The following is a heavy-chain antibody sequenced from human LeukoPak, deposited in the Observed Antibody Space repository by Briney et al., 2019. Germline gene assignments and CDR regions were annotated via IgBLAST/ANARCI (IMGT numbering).Heavy chain of an antibody. D-gene: IGHD3-22*01. CDR2: IIPIFGTA. CDR3: ARVITAGSWFDP. CDR1: GGTFSSYA. Sequence: GASVKVSCKASGGTFSSYAISWVRQAPGQGLEWMVGIIPIFGTANYAQKFQGRVTITTDESTSTAYMELSSLRSEDTAVYYCARVITAGSWFDPWGQGTLVTVS. V-gene: IGHV1-69*05. J-gene: IGHJ5*02.